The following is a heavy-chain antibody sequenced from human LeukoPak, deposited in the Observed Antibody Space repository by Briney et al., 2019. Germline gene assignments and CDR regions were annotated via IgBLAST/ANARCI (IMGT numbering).Heavy chain of an antibody. V-gene: IGHV1-2*02. CDR2: ISPNSGGT. Sequence: ASVKVSCKASGYTFTGYYIHWVRQAPGQGLEWMGWISPNSGGTNYAQKFQDRVTMTRDTSISTAYMELSRLKSDDTAVYYCVRPLTTSGWYFDLWGRGTLVTVSS. CDR1: GYTFTGYY. J-gene: IGHJ2*01. CDR3: VRPLTTSGWYFDL. D-gene: IGHD1-14*01.